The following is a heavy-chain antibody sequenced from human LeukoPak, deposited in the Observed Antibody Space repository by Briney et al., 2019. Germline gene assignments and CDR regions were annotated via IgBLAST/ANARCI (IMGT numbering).Heavy chain of an antibody. J-gene: IGHJ6*02. CDR2: IYYSGST. D-gene: IGHD6-19*01. Sequence: PSETLSLTCTVSGGSISSYYWSWIRQPRGKGLEWMGYIYYSGSTNYNPSLKSRVTISVDTSKNQFSLKLSSVTAADTAVYYCAGSIAVARTEFYYYFGMDVWGQGTTVPVSS. V-gene: IGHV4-59*08. CDR1: GGSISSYY. CDR3: AGSIAVARTEFYYYFGMDV.